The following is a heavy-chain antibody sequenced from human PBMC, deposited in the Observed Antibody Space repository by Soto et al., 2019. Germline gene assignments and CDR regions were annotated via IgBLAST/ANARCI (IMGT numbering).Heavy chain of an antibody. V-gene: IGHV1-69*13. D-gene: IGHD5-18*01. CDR2: ITPIYPTT. CDR1: GCTFYTYT. CDR3: ARIPRYSFPTSDDLDS. Sequence: GASVKVSGKASGCTFYTYTFSWVRQAPGQGLEWMGSITPIYPTTNYAEKFQGRLTVTADGSTNTAYMELNSLTSEDTAVYYCARIPRYSFPTSDDLDSWGQGTLVTVSS. J-gene: IGHJ4*02.